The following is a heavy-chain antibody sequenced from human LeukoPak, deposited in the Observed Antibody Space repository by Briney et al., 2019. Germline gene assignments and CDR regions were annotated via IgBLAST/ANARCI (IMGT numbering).Heavy chain of an antibody. CDR2: IYTSGST. J-gene: IGHJ4*02. CDR3: ARVVTIFGVVTLFDY. Sequence: SQTLSLTCTVSGGSISSGSYYWSWIRQPAGKGLEWIGRIYTSGSTNYNPSLKSRVTISVDTSKNQFSLKLSSVTAADTAVYYCARVVTIFGVVTLFDYWGQGTLVTVSS. V-gene: IGHV4-61*02. CDR1: GGSISSGSYY. D-gene: IGHD3-3*01.